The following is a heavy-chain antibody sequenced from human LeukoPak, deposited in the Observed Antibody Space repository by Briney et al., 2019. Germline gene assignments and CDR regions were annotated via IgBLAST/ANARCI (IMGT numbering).Heavy chain of an antibody. V-gene: IGHV4-34*01. CDR1: GGSFSGYY. CDR2: INHSGST. D-gene: IGHD2/OR15-2a*01. CDR3: ARAHMYYNSDGFPYRWFDP. J-gene: IGHJ5*02. Sequence: SETLSLTCAVYGGSFSGYYWSWVRQPPGKGLEWIGEINHSGSTNYNPSLKSRVTISVDTSKNQFSLKLDSVTAADTAIYYCARAHMYYNSDGFPYRWFDPWGQGILVTVTS.